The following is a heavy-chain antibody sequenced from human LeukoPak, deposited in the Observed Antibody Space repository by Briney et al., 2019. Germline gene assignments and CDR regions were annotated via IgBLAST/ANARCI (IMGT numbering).Heavy chain of an antibody. J-gene: IGHJ6*02. CDR2: INPNSGGT. CDR3: ARDGGYYYYYGMDV. CDR1: GYTFTGYY. V-gene: IGHV1-2*02. Sequence: GASVKVSCKASGYTFTGYYMHWVRQAPGQGLEWMGWINPNSGGTNYAQKFQGRVTMTRDTSISTAYMELSRLRSDDTAVYYCARDGGYYYYYGMDVWGQGTTVTVSS. D-gene: IGHD3-10*01.